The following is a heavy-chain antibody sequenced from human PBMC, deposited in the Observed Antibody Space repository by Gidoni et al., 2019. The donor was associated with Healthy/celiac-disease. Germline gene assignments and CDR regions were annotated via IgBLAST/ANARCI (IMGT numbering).Heavy chain of an antibody. CDR3: AKEQLGYCSGGSCYSGY. J-gene: IGHJ4*02. V-gene: IGHV3-23*04. D-gene: IGHD2-15*01. CDR2: ISGSGGST. CDR1: GFPFSCYA. Sequence: EVQLVESGGGLVQPGGSLRLSCAASGFPFSCYAMSGVRQAPGKGLGGVSAISGSGGSTYYADSVKGRCTSSRDNSKNTLYLQMNSLRAEDTAVYYCAKEQLGYCSGGSCYSGYWGQGTLVTVSS.